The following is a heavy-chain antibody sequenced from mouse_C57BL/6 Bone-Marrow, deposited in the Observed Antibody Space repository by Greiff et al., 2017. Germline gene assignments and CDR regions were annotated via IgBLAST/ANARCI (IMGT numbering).Heavy chain of an antibody. V-gene: IGHV5-4*01. CDR2: ISDGGSYT. J-gene: IGHJ4*01. CDR3: ARDLTDY. Sequence: EVQVVESGGGLVKPGGSLKLSCAASGFTFSSYAMSWVRQTPEKRLEWVATISDGGSYTYYPDNVKGRFTISRDNAKNNLYLQMSHLKSEDTAMYYCARDLTDYWGQGTSVTVSS. CDR1: GFTFSSYA.